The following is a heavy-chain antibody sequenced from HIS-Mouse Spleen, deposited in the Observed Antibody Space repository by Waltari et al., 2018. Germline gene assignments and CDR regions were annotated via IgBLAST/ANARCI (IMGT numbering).Heavy chain of an antibody. J-gene: IGHJ6*02. V-gene: IGHV3-9*01. D-gene: IGHD3-16*01. Sequence: EVQLVESGGGLVQPGRSLRLSCAASGFTFDASAMHWVRQAPGKGLEWVSGISWNSGSIGYADSVKGRFTISRDNAKNSLYLKMNSLRAEDTALYYCAKDMGGYYYGMDVWGQGTTVTVSS. CDR3: AKDMGGYYYGMDV. CDR2: ISWNSGSI. CDR1: GFTFDASA.